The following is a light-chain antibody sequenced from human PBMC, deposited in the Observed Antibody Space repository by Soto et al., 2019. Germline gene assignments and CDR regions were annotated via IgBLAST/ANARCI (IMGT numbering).Light chain of an antibody. V-gene: IGKV4-1*01. CDR2: WAT. CDR1: QSVLYSSNNKHY. J-gene: IGKJ1*01. CDR3: HQYYGIPWT. Sequence: DIVTTHSPDSRTVSLGERATIKCRTAQSVLYSSNNKHYLAWYQQRLGQPPKPLITWATVREPGVPERFTGSVSGSDFTLTITNLRAEDVATYFCHQYYGIPWTFGQGTRV.